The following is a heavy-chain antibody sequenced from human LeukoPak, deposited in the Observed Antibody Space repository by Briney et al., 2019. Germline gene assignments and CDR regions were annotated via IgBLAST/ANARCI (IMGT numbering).Heavy chain of an antibody. Sequence: PGGSLRLSCAASGFTFSSYAMSWVRQAPGKGLEWVSAISGSGGSTYYADSVKGRFTISRDNSKNTLYLQMNSLRAEDTAVYYCAKDPYCGGDCYQNLDYWGQGTLVTVSS. D-gene: IGHD2-21*01. CDR2: ISGSGGST. CDR3: AKDPYCGGDCYQNLDY. CDR1: GFTFSSYA. J-gene: IGHJ4*02. V-gene: IGHV3-23*01.